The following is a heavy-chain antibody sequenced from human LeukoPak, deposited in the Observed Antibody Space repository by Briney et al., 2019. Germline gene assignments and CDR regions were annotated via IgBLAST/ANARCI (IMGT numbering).Heavy chain of an antibody. CDR2: MSYDGSNK. CDR1: GFTFSSYA. Sequence: PGGSLRLSCAASGFTFSSYAMYWVRQAPGKGLEWVAVMSYDGSNKYYADSVEGRFTISRDNSKNTLYLQMNSLRAEDTAVYYCARSRRIPAKNYYGSGSLDYWGQGTLVTVSS. D-gene: IGHD3-10*01. CDR3: ARSRRIPAKNYYGSGSLDY. V-gene: IGHV3-30-3*01. J-gene: IGHJ4*02.